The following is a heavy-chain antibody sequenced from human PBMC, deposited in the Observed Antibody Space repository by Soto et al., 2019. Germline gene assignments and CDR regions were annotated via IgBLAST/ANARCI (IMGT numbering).Heavy chain of an antibody. CDR1: GFTFSNYA. Sequence: EVQLVESGEGLVQPGGSLRLSCAASGFTFSNYAMHWVRQAPGKGLEYVSAISGNGFSTYYGDSVRGRFIISRDNSNNTLYLQMGSMRAEYMAVYYCARGPSTVATWLDYWGQGTLVTVSS. J-gene: IGHJ4*02. CDR3: ARGPSTVATWLDY. CDR2: ISGNGFST. D-gene: IGHD4-17*01. V-gene: IGHV3-64*02.